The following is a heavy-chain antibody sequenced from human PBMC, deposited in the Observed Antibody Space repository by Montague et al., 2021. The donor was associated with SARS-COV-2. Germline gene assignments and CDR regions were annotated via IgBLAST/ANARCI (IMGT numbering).Heavy chain of an antibody. V-gene: IGHV4-4*02. CDR1: GGSTSGSNW. J-gene: IGHJ6*02. CDR3: ARVRYYGSGTSLGMDV. Sequence: SETLSLTCAVSGGSTSGSNWWTWLRQPPGKGLEWIGEILHSGSTNYISSLKSRVTITVDTSKNQFSLKLSSVTAADTALYYCARVRYYGSGTSLGMDVWGQGTTVTVSS. CDR2: ILHSGST. D-gene: IGHD3-10*01.